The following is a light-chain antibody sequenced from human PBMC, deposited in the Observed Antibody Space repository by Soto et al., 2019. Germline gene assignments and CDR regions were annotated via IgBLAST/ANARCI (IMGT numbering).Light chain of an antibody. J-gene: IGLJ1*01. Sequence: QSVLTQPPAVSAAPGQKVTISCSGSSSNIGGNSVSWYQQLPGTAPKLLIYDDNKRPSGIPDRFSGSKSGTSATLGITGFQTGDEADYYCGSWDSSLSAYVFGTGTKVT. V-gene: IGLV1-51*01. CDR2: DDN. CDR3: GSWDSSLSAYV. CDR1: SSNIGGNS.